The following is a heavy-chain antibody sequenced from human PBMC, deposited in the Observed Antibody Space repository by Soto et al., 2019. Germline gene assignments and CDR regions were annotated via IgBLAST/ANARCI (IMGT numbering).Heavy chain of an antibody. J-gene: IGHJ5*02. V-gene: IGHV4-4*07. D-gene: IGHD2-21*02. CDR3: ARDQGVVVTADNLFAP. CDR2: IFSSGST. CDR1: GGSITDYS. Sequence: PSETLSLTCTVSGGSITDYSWVWIRQPAGKGLEWIGRIFSSGSTNYNPSLKGRITMSLDTSKNQFSLKLNSATATDTAVYFCARDQGVVVTADNLFAPWGQGILVTVSS.